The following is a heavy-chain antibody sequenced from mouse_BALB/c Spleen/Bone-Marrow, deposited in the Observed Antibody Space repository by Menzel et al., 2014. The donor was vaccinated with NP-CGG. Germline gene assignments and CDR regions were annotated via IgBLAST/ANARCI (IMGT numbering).Heavy chain of an antibody. CDR3: TRSGSLGAMDY. D-gene: IGHD3-1*01. CDR2: IYPGNSDT. Sequence: EVKVVESGTALARPGASVKMSCKASGYSFTSYWMHWVKQRPGQGLEWIGAIYPGNSDTSYNQKFKGKAKLTAVTSASTAYMELSSLTNEDSAVYYCTRSGSLGAMDYWGQGTSVTVSS. CDR1: GYSFTSYW. V-gene: IGHV1-5*01. J-gene: IGHJ4*01.